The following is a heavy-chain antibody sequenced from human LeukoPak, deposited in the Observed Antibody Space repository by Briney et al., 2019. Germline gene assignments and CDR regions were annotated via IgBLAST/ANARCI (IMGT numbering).Heavy chain of an antibody. CDR2: ISSSSSTI. Sequence: GGSLRLSCAASGFTFSIYSMNWVRQAPGKGLEWVSYISSSSSTIYYADSVKGRFTISRDNTENSLYLQMNSLRAEDTALYYCAKDIANYYDSSGLDYWGQGTLVTVSS. CDR1: GFTFSIYS. D-gene: IGHD3-22*01. V-gene: IGHV3-48*04. J-gene: IGHJ4*02. CDR3: AKDIANYYDSSGLDY.